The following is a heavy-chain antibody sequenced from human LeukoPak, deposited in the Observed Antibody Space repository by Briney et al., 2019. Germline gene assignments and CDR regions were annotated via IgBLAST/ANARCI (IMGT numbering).Heavy chain of an antibody. V-gene: IGHV3-21*01. CDR1: GFTFSSYS. CDR3: ASTLRRWYFDY. J-gene: IGHJ4*02. CDR2: VSSSSSYI. Sequence: GGSLRLSCAASGFTFSSYSMSWVRQAPGKGLEWVSSVSSSSSYIYYADSVKGRFTISRDNAKNSLYLQMNSLRAEDTAVYYCASTLRRWYFDYWGQGTLVTVSS. D-gene: IGHD4-23*01.